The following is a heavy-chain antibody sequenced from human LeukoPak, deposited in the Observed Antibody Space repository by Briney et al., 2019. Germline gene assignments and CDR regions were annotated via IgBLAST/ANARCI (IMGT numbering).Heavy chain of an antibody. CDR2: ISYDGGST. Sequence: GGSLRLSCAASGFTFSTYAMHWVRQAPGKGLEWVAIISYDGGSTSYADSVKGRFTISRDNSKNTLYLQMSSLRTEDTAVYYCAKIEGNSSYYFDYWGQGTLVTVSS. D-gene: IGHD6-6*01. V-gene: IGHV3-30*18. J-gene: IGHJ4*02. CDR3: AKIEGNSSYYFDY. CDR1: GFTFSTYA.